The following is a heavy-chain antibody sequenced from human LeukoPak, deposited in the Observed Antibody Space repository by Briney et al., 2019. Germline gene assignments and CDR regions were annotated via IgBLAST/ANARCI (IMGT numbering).Heavy chain of an antibody. D-gene: IGHD4-17*01. CDR3: TRPAGDYARGGFDI. Sequence: GGSLRLSCAASGFTFSSYGMHWVRQAPGKGLEWVAVIWYDGNSKYYADSVKGRFTISRDNSRSTLYLQMNSLRADDSAMYYRTRPAGDYARGGFDIWGQGTLVTVSS. CDR1: GFTFSSYG. V-gene: IGHV3-33*01. J-gene: IGHJ3*02. CDR2: IWYDGNSK.